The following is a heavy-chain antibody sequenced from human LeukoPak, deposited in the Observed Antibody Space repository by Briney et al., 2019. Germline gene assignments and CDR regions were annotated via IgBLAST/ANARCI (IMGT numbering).Heavy chain of an antibody. CDR1: GGSISSSSYY. V-gene: IGHV4-39*07. Sequence: PSETLSLTCTVSGGSISSSSYYWGWIRQPPGKGLEWIGSIYYSGSTYYNPSLKSRVTISVDTSKNQFSLKLNSVTAADTAVYYCARVEWELLSSHFDYWGQGTLVTVSS. D-gene: IGHD1-26*01. J-gene: IGHJ4*02. CDR3: ARVEWELLSSHFDY. CDR2: IYYSGST.